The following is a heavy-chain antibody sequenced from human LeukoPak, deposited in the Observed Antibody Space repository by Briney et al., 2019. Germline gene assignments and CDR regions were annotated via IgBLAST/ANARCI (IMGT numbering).Heavy chain of an antibody. CDR2: INPGNGDT. D-gene: IGHD3-9*01. CDR1: GYSFTSQD. Sequence: ASVKVSCKTSGYSFTSQDMHWVRQAPGQSLEWMGCINPGNGDTKYSQEFQGRVTITRDTSATTAYMELSSLRSDDMAVYYCATGGLRLTGYYFVGWFDPWGQGTLVTVSS. V-gene: IGHV1-3*03. J-gene: IGHJ5*02. CDR3: ATGGLRLTGYYFVGWFDP.